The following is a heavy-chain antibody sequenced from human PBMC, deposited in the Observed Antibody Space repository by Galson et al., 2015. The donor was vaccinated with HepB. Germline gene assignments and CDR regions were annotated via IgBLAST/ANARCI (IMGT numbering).Heavy chain of an antibody. V-gene: IGHV4-30-4*01. CDR1: GGSISSGDYY. Sequence: QVQLQESGPGLVKPSQTLSLTCTVSGGSISSGDYYWSWIRQPPGKGLAWIGYIYYSGSTYYNPSLKSRVTISVDTSKNQFALNLSSVSAADTAVYYCAIGSTMIVVATFYYFDYWGQGTLVTVSS. D-gene: IGHD3-22*01. J-gene: IGHJ4*02. CDR2: IYYSGST. CDR3: AIGSTMIVVATFYYFDY.